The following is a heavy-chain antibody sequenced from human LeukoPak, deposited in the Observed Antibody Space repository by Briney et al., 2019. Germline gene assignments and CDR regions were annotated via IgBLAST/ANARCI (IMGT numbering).Heavy chain of an antibody. J-gene: IGHJ4*02. Sequence: SETLSLTCIVSGGSIMRGEYYWSWIRQAPGKGLEWIGYHYYSGTTNYSPSLKSRVDISIDTFRNQFSLRLTSVTPADTAVYYCARGRYYGDYIDYWGQGALVTVSS. D-gene: IGHD4-17*01. CDR3: ARGRYYGDYIDY. CDR1: GGSIMRGEYY. CDR2: HYYSGTT. V-gene: IGHV4-30-4*01.